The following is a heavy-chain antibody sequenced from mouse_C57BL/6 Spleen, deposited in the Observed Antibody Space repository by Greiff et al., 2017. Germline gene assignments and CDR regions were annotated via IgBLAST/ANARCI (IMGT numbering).Heavy chain of an antibody. CDR2: INPNYGTT. CDR3: EIYYGSSAWFAD. D-gene: IGHD1-1*01. V-gene: IGHV1-39*01. Sequence: VQLQQSGPELVKPGASVKISCKASGYSFTDYNMNWVKQSNGKSLEWIGVINPNYGTTSYNQKFKGKATLTVDQSSSTAYMQLNSLTSEDSAVYYCEIYYGSSAWFADWGQGTLVTVSA. CDR1: GYSFTDYN. J-gene: IGHJ3*01.